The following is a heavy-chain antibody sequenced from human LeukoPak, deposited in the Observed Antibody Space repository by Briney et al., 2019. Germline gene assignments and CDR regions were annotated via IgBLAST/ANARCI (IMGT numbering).Heavy chain of an antibody. V-gene: IGHV5-51*01. CDR3: ARSWVAGYGTVLDY. CDR1: GYSFTNYW. J-gene: IGHJ4*02. CDR2: IYPGDSDT. D-gene: IGHD6-19*01. Sequence: GESLKISCKGSGYSFTNYWIGWVRQMPGKGLEWVGIIYPGDSDTRYSPSFQGQVTISADKSISTAFLQWSSLKASDTAIYYYARSWVAGYGTVLDYWGQGTLVTVSS.